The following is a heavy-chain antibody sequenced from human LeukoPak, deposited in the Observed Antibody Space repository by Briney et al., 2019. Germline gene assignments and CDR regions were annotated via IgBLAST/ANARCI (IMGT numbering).Heavy chain of an antibody. V-gene: IGHV4-59*01. CDR2: IYYSGST. CDR1: GGSISSYY. Sequence: SETLSLTCTVSGGSISSYYWSWIRQPPGKGLEWIGYIYYSGSTNYNPSLKSRVTISVDTSKNQFSLKLSSVTAADTAVYYCATNRGRYSYAYVDYWGQGTLVTVSS. D-gene: IGHD5-18*01. J-gene: IGHJ4*02. CDR3: ATNRGRYSYAYVDY.